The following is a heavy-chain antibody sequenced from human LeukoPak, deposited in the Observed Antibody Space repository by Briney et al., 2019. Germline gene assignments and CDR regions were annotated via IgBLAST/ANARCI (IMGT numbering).Heavy chain of an antibody. CDR2: ISAYNGNT. CDR1: GYTFTSHG. V-gene: IGHV1-18*01. Sequence: ASVTVSCKASGYTFTSHGISWVRQAPGQGLEWMGWISAYNGNTNYAQKLQGRVTMTTDTSTSTAYMELRSLRSDDTAVYYCARFSGVAVDYYYGMDVWGQGTTVTVSS. CDR3: ARFSGVAVDYYYGMDV. D-gene: IGHD6-19*01. J-gene: IGHJ6*02.